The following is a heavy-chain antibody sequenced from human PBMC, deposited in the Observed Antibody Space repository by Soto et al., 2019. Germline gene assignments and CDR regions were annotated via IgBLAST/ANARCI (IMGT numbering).Heavy chain of an antibody. Sequence: EVQLVQSGAEVKKPGDSLKISCKGSGYRFTSHWIGWVRQMPGKGLEWMGVIYPGDSDTRYNPALEGQVTISADKSINPAYLQWSTLKASDTAMYYCARYMECSGNNCSPGYYYGMDVWGQGTTVTVSS. CDR1: GYRFTSHW. CDR3: ARYMECSGNNCSPGYYYGMDV. J-gene: IGHJ6*02. CDR2: IYPGDSDT. V-gene: IGHV5-51*01. D-gene: IGHD2-15*01.